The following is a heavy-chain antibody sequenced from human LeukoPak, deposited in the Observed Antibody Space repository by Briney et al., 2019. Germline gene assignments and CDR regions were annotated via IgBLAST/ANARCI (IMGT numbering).Heavy chain of an antibody. Sequence: GASLRLSCAASGFTFSSYAMSWVRQAPGKGLEWVSAISGSGGSTYYADSVKGRFTISRNNSKNTLYLQMNSLRAEDTAVYYCAKSAIFGVVIFDYWGQGTLVTVSS. V-gene: IGHV3-23*01. CDR3: AKSAIFGVVIFDY. CDR1: GFTFSSYA. J-gene: IGHJ4*02. D-gene: IGHD3-3*01. CDR2: ISGSGGST.